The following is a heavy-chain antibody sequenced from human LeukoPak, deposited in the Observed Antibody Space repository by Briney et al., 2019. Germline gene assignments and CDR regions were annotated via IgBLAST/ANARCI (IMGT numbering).Heavy chain of an antibody. CDR2: ISAYNGNT. CDR1: GYTFTSYG. D-gene: IGHD6-13*01. CDR3: ARDQEKAAAATSFGGY. Sequence: ASVKVSCKASGYTFTSYGISWVRQAPGQGLEWMGWISAYNGNTNYAQKLQGRVTMTTDTSTSTAYMELRSLRSDDTAVYYCARDQEKAAAATSFGGYWGQGTLVTVSS. V-gene: IGHV1-18*01. J-gene: IGHJ4*02.